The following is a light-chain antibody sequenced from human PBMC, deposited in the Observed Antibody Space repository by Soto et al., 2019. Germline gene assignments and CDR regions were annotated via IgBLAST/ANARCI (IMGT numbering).Light chain of an antibody. CDR3: QVYGNSMWT. CDR2: GAS. Sequence: EIVLTQSPGTLSLSPGDSATLSCRASQTVISDYLAWYQQTPGRAPRLLIYGASSRATDTPDRFSGRGSGTDFSLTISRLEPGDFAVYYCQVYGNSMWTFGQGTKV. CDR1: QTVISDY. V-gene: IGKV3-20*01. J-gene: IGKJ1*01.